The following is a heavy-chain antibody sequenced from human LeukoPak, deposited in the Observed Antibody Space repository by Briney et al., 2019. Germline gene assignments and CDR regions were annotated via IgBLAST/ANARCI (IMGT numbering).Heavy chain of an antibody. CDR2: IKSETDGGTT. D-gene: IGHD4-17*01. J-gene: IGHJ4*02. CDR3: TTGGTVTFDY. V-gene: IGHV3-15*01. Sequence: GGSLRLSCAASRFTFSNAWMSWVRQAPGKGLEWVGRIKSETDGGTTDYAAPVKGRFTISRDDSKNTLYLQMNSLKTEDTAVYYCTTGGTVTFDYWGQGTLVTVSS. CDR1: RFTFSNAW.